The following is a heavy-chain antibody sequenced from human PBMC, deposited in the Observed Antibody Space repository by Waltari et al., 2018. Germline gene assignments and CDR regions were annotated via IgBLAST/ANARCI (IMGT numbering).Heavy chain of an antibody. J-gene: IGHJ3*02. CDR2: ISWNSGSI. D-gene: IGHD3-10*01. V-gene: IGHV3-9*01. Sequence: QLVESGGGLVQPGRSLRLSCAASGFTFDDYAMHWVRQAPGKGLEWVSGISWNSGSIGYADSVKGRFTISRDNAKNSLYLQMNSLRAEDTALYYCAKDKSRPGSAGAFDIWGQGTMVTVSS. CDR3: AKDKSRPGSAGAFDI. CDR1: GFTFDDYA.